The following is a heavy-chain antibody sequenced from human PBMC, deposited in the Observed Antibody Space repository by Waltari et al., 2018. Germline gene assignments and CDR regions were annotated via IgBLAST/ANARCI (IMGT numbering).Heavy chain of an antibody. Sequence: EVQLLESGGGLVQPGGSLRLSCAASGFTFSSYAMSWVRQAPGKGLEWVSAISGSGGSTYYADSVKGRFTISRDNSKNTLYLQMNSLRAEDTAVYYCAKDLVVGVVVPALKPFLGMDVWGQGTTVTVSS. CDR3: AKDLVVGVVVPALKPFLGMDV. D-gene: IGHD2-2*01. J-gene: IGHJ6*02. V-gene: IGHV3-23*01. CDR1: GFTFSSYA. CDR2: ISGSGGST.